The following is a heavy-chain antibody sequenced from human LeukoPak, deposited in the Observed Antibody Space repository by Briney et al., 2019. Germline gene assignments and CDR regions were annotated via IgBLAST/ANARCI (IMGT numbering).Heavy chain of an antibody. J-gene: IGHJ2*01. Sequence: GGSLRLSCAASGFSFDDYGMNWVRQAPGKGLEWVSAINWNGGGTGYADSVKGRFTISRDNAKNSLYLQMNSLRAEDTAVFYCAREEGYRRYFALWGRGTLVTVSS. CDR2: INWNGGGT. D-gene: IGHD3-16*02. V-gene: IGHV3-20*04. CDR1: GFSFDDYG. CDR3: AREEGYRRYFAL.